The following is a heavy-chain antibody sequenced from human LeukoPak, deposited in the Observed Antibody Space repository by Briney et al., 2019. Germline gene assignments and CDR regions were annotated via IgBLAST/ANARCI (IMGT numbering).Heavy chain of an antibody. J-gene: IGHJ4*02. D-gene: IGHD1/OR15-1a*01. CDR2: ISSSGSYI. Sequence: GGSLRLSCAASGFTFSSYWMHWVRQAPGKGLEWVSSISSSGSYIFHADSVKGRFTISRDNAQNSLYLQMNSLRAEDTAVYYCAREGPINNGDLDYWGQGTLVTVSS. CDR1: GFTFSSYW. V-gene: IGHV3-21*01. CDR3: AREGPINNGDLDY.